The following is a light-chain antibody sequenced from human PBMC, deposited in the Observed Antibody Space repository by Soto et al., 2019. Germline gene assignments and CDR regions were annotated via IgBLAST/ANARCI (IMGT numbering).Light chain of an antibody. J-gene: IGKJ5*01. CDR1: QSISSY. CDR2: AAS. CDR3: QQSSSTPPLT. Sequence: DIQMTQSPSSLSASVGDRVTITCRASQSISSYLNWYQQKPGKAPKLLIYAASSLQSGVPSRFSGSGSGTDFTLTISSLQPEDFATYYCQQSSSTPPLTFGQGKRLEIK. V-gene: IGKV1-39*01.